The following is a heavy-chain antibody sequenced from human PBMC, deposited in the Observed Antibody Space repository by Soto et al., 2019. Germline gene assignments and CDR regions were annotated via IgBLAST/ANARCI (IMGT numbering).Heavy chain of an antibody. CDR2: IYYSGST. CDR3: ASGGGYGDYVSDYYYYYMDV. D-gene: IGHD4-17*01. J-gene: IGHJ6*03. CDR1: GGSISSSSYY. V-gene: IGHV4-39*01. Sequence: QLQLQESGPGLVKPSETLSLTCTVSGGSISSSSYYWGWIRQPPGKGLEWIGSIYYSGSTYYNPSLKSRVTISVDTSKNQFSLKLSSVTAADTAVYYCASGGGYGDYVSDYYYYYMDVWGKGTTVTVSS.